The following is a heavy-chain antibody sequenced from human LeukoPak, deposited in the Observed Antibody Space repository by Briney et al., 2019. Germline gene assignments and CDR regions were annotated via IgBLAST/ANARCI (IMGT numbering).Heavy chain of an antibody. CDR2: IYWDDDK. CDR1: GFSLSTSGVA. CDR3: AHSEDTALVHDAFDI. J-gene: IGHJ3*02. D-gene: IGHD5-18*01. Sequence: SGPTLVHPPQALTLTCTFSGFSLSTSGVAVGWIRQPPVKALEWLALIYWDDDKRYSPSLKSRLRITKDTSKNQVVLTMTNMDPVDTDTYYCAHSEDTALVHDAFDIWGQGTMVTVSS. V-gene: IGHV2-5*02.